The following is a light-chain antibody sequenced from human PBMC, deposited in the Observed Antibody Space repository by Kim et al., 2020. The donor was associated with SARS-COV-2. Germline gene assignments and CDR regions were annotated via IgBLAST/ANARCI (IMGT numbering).Light chain of an antibody. J-gene: IGKJ4*01. CDR2: DAS. CDR1: QDISQY. Sequence: ASVGDRVTITCQASQDISQYLNWYQQKPGKAPTLLIYDASELETGVPSRFTGSGSGTNYTFTISSLQPEDFATYYCQQYDNFPLTFGGGTKVDIK. V-gene: IGKV1-33*01. CDR3: QQYDNFPLT.